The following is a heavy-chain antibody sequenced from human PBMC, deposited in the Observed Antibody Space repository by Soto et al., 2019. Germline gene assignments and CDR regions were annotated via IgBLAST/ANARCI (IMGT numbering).Heavy chain of an antibody. CDR1: GYTFTSYG. V-gene: IGHV1-18*01. CDR2: ISAYNGNT. CDR3: ARDTGRREPLDP. Sequence: QVQLVQSGAEVKKPGASVKVSCKATGYTFTSYGISWVRQAPGQGLEWMGGISAYNGNTHYAQKLQDRVTMTTDTSTSTAYMELRSLRSDDTAVYYGARDTGRREPLDPWGQGTLVTVSS. J-gene: IGHJ5*02. D-gene: IGHD1-1*01.